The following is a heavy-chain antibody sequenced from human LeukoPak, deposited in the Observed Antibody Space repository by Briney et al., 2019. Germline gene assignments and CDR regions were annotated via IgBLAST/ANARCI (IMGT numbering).Heavy chain of an antibody. CDR3: ASRVGAHFDY. V-gene: IGHV3-48*01. Sequence: GGTLRLSCAASGFTFSSFGMTWVRQAPGKGLEWISYITSGSSTIYYADSVEGRFTISRDNAKNSLYLQMNSLRAEDTAVYYCASRVGAHFDYWGQGTLVTVSS. CDR1: GFTFSSFG. CDR2: ITSGSSTI. J-gene: IGHJ4*02. D-gene: IGHD1-26*01.